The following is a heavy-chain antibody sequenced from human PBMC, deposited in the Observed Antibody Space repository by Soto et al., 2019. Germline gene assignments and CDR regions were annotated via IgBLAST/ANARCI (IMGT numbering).Heavy chain of an antibody. CDR3: ARVVSDAFDI. Sequence: QVQLQESGPGLVKPSQTLSLTCTVSGGSITSGDYYWNWIRQPPGKGLEWIGYIYYSGSTYYNSSPKGRVITSVDTSKNQFSLKLSSVTAADTAVYYCARVVSDAFDIWGQGTMVTVSS. J-gene: IGHJ3*02. D-gene: IGHD1-26*01. V-gene: IGHV4-30-4*01. CDR1: GGSITSGDYY. CDR2: IYYSGST.